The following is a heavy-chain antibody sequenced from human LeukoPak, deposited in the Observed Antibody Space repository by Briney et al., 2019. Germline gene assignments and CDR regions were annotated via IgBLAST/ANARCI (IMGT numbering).Heavy chain of an antibody. CDR3: AGPSCPGCFDY. V-gene: IGHV4-4*07. Sequence: SETLSLTCSVSGGSISSFYCNWMRQPAGKGLEWIGRIYTSGTTTYNPSLKSRVTMSVDTSKNQFSLKLSSVTAADTAVYYCAGPSCPGCFDYWGQGTLVTVSS. CDR2: IYTSGTT. CDR1: GGSISSFY. J-gene: IGHJ4*02.